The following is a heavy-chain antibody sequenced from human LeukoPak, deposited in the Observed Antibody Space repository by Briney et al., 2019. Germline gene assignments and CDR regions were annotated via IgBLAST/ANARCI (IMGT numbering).Heavy chain of an antibody. D-gene: IGHD5-18*01. CDR3: ARERWSGYSYGDFDY. CDR2: LNWNGESV. J-gene: IGHJ4*02. CDR1: GFKFDDYG. Sequence: GGSLRLSCEGSGFKFDDYGMTWVRQAPGKGLEWVSGLNWNGESVRYVESVKGRFTISRDNAKNSLYLQMNSLRAEDTAVYYCARERWSGYSYGDFDYWGQGTLVTVSS. V-gene: IGHV3-20*04.